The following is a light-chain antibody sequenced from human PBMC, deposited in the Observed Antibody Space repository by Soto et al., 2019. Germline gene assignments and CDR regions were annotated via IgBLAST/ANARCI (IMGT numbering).Light chain of an antibody. J-gene: IGLJ2*01. CDR2: EGT. Sequence: QSVLTQPASVSGSPGQSITISCTGTSSDVGSYNLVSWYQQHPSKAPKLMIYEGTKRPSGVSDRFSGSKSGNTASLTISGLLAEDEADYYCCSYAGSRIVVFGGGTKLTVL. CDR3: CSYAGSRIVV. V-gene: IGLV2-23*01. CDR1: SSDVGSYNL.